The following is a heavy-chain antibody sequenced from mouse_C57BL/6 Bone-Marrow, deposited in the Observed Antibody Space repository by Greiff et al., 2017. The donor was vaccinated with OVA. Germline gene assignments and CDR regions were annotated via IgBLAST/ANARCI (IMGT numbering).Heavy chain of an antibody. CDR1: GYTFTDYE. J-gene: IGHJ2*01. V-gene: IGHV1-15*01. Sequence: QVQLQQSGAELVRPGASVTLSCKASGYTFTDYEMHWVKQTPVHGLEWIGALDPETGGTAYNQKFKGKAILTADKSSSTAYMELRSLTSEDSAVYCCTRAETGYWGQGTTLTVSS. CDR3: TRAETGY. CDR2: LDPETGGT.